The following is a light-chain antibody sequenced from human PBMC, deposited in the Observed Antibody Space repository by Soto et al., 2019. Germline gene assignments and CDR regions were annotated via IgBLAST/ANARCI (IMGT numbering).Light chain of an antibody. J-gene: IGLJ3*02. CDR3: TSYTSSSTLVV. Sequence: QSALTQPASVSGSPGQSITISCTGTSSDIGGYTYVSWYQKHPGKAPKVIIYGVSYRPSGVSSRFSGSKSGNTASLTISGLRAEDEADYYCTSYTSSSTLVVFGGGTKVTVL. V-gene: IGLV2-14*01. CDR2: GVS. CDR1: SSDIGGYTY.